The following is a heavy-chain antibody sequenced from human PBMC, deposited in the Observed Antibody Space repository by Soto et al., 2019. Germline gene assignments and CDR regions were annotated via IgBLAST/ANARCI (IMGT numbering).Heavy chain of an antibody. V-gene: IGHV1-69*12. Sequence: QVQLVQSGAEVKKPGSSVKVSCKASGGTFSSYAISWVRQAPGQGLAWLGGIIPIFGTATYAQKFQGRGTITADESTSTAYMELSSLRSEDTAVYDAARGLGGGVVAATRLSSNGMDVWGQGTTGTGSS. CDR3: ARGLGGGVVAATRLSSNGMDV. D-gene: IGHD2-15*01. J-gene: IGHJ6*02. CDR1: GGTFSSYA. CDR2: IIPIFGTA.